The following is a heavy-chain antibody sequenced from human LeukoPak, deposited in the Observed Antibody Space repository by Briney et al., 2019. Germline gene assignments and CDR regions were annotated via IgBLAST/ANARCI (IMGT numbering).Heavy chain of an antibody. J-gene: IGHJ5*02. CDR1: GGSVSSGSYY. CDR2: IYYSGST. V-gene: IGHV4-61*01. D-gene: IGHD3-10*01. CDR3: ARAPTGIHGSPWFAP. Sequence: SETLSLTCTVSGGSVSSGSYYWSWIRQPPGKGLEWIGYIYYSGSTNYNPSLKSRVTISVDTSKNQFSLKLSSVTAADTAVYSWARAPTGIHGSPWFAPWGQETLATVSS.